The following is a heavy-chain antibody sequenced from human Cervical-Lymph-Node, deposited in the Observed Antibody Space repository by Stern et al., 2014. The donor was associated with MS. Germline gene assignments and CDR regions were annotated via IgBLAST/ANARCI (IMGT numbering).Heavy chain of an antibody. CDR3: ARDRSYYSFDY. D-gene: IGHD3-22*01. V-gene: IGHV4-30-4*01. CDR2: IYYSGNT. Sequence: QVQLQESGPGLVKPSQTLSLTCSVSGGSITSGDAYWSWIRQPPGKGLEWIGYIYYSGNTYYNPSLKSRLIISVDTSKNQFSLKLISVTAADTAVYYWARDRSYYSFDYWGQGTLVTVSS. J-gene: IGHJ4*02. CDR1: GGSITSGDAY.